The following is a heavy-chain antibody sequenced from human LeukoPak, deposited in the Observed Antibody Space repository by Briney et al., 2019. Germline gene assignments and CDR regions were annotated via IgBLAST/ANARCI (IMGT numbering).Heavy chain of an antibody. CDR2: INPSGGST. Sequence: GASVKVSCKASGYTFTSYGISRVRQAPGQGLEWMGIINPSGGSTSYAQKFQGRVTMTRDMSTSTVYMELSSLRSEDTAVYYCAREFRPGRIAAGSYYYMDVWGKGTTVTVSS. V-gene: IGHV1-46*01. J-gene: IGHJ6*03. CDR3: AREFRPGRIAAGSYYYMDV. CDR1: GYTFTSYG. D-gene: IGHD6-13*01.